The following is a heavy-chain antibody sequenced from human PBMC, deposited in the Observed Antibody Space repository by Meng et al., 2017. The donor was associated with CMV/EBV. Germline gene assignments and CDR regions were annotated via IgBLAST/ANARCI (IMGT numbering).Heavy chain of an antibody. CDR1: GYSFTSDW. CDR3: ARHYSTMAAYYFDF. Sequence: KGYGYSFTSDWISWVRQMPGKGLEWMGRIDPSDSYTNYSPSFQGHVTFSADKSISTAYLQWSSLKASDTAMYYCARHYSTMAAYYFDFWGQGTLVTVSS. CDR2: IDPSDSYT. J-gene: IGHJ4*02. D-gene: IGHD2-2*01. V-gene: IGHV5-10-1*01.